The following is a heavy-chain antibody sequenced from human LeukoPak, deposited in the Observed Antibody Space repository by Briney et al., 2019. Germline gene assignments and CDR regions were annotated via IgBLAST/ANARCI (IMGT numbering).Heavy chain of an antibody. Sequence: GGSLRLSCAASGFTVSSNYMSWVRQAPGKGLEWVANIKQDDSKIYYVDSVKGRFTISRDNAKNSLYLEMNSLRAEDTAVYHCARDITGSLTDWGQGTLVTVSS. J-gene: IGHJ4*02. CDR2: IKQDDSKI. CDR3: ARDITGSLTD. CDR1: GFTVSSNY. D-gene: IGHD1-26*01. V-gene: IGHV3-7*01.